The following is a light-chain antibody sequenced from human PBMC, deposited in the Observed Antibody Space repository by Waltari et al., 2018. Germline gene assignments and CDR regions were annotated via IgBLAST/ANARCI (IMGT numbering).Light chain of an antibody. J-gene: IGLJ3*02. Sequence: QSVLTQPPSASGTPGQRVPIPSSGSSSNIGSQYLFGYQQLPGTAPKLLSYRNTQRPSGVPDRVSGAKSGTSASLAISGRRSEDEADYHCAVWDDSLSAWVFGGGTKLTVL. CDR2: RNT. V-gene: IGLV1-47*01. CDR1: SSNIGSQY. CDR3: AVWDDSLSAWV.